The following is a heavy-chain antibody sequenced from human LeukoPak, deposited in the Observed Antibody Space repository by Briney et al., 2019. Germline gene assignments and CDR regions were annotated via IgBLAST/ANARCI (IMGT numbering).Heavy chain of an antibody. CDR1: GDSISSGSYY. CDR3: ARDSSGSDFVFDI. CDR2: ISYSGST. J-gene: IGHJ3*02. D-gene: IGHD1-26*01. Sequence: PPETLSLTCTVSGDSISSGSYYWGWIRQPPGKGLEWIGSISYSGSTYYNPSLKSRVTISVDTSKNQFSLKLTSVTAADTAMYYCARDSSGSDFVFDIWGQGTMVTVSS. V-gene: IGHV4-39*07.